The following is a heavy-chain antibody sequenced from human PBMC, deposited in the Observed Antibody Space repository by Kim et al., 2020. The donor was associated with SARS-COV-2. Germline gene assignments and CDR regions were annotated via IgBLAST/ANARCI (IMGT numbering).Heavy chain of an antibody. J-gene: IGHJ4*02. D-gene: IGHD5-18*01. Sequence: HYDPSHKRRVTISVDTSKNQFSLKLSSVTAADTAVYYCARRGYSYGLFDYWGQGTLGTVSS. CDR3: ARRGYSYGLFDY. V-gene: IGHV4-59*08.